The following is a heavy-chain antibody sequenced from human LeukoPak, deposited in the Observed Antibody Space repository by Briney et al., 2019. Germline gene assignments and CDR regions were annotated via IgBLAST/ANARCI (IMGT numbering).Heavy chain of an antibody. D-gene: IGHD5-12*01. CDR2: ISASDDRT. V-gene: IGHV3-23*01. J-gene: IGHJ4*02. CDR3: AKVQRSDFDMNFDS. CDR1: GFTFSSYA. Sequence: PGGSLRLSCAASGFTFSSYAMSWLRQAPGEGLEWVSTISASDDRTFYADSVKGRFTISRDNSKNTVYLQMNSLRAGDTAVYYCAKVQRSDFDMNFDSWGQGTLVTVSS.